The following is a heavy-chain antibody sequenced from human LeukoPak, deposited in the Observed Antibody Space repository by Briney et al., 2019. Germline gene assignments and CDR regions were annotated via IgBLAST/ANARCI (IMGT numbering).Heavy chain of an antibody. V-gene: IGHV3-30*02. D-gene: IGHD3-22*01. Sequence: GGSLRLSCAASGFIFSSYGMYWVRQAPGKGLEWVVFIRYDGSNKYYADSVKGRFTISRDNSKNTLYLQMNSLRAEDTAVYYCAKDGTSAYYYDSSGSERDAFDIWGQGTMVTVSS. CDR2: IRYDGSNK. CDR3: AKDGTSAYYYDSSGSERDAFDI. J-gene: IGHJ3*02. CDR1: GFIFSSYG.